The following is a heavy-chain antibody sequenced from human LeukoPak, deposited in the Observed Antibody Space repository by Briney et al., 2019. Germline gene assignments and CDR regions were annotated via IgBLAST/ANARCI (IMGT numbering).Heavy chain of an antibody. CDR3: VRVAATSSGWYHFDN. J-gene: IGHJ4*02. CDR1: GFAITDHH. D-gene: IGHD6-13*01. V-gene: IGHV3-72*01. Sequence: PGGSLRLSCAASGFAITDHHMDWVRQAPGKGMEWVGRSQTTKPNSCTTEYAASVKGRFTISRDDSKNSLYLQLNSLKTADTAVYYCVRVAATSSGWYHFDNWGQGTLVTVSS. CDR2: SQTTKPNSCTT.